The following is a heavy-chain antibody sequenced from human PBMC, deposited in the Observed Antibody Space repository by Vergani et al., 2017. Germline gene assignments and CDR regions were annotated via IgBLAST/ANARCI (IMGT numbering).Heavy chain of an antibody. J-gene: IGHJ6*03. CDR1: GDSLRGHY. V-gene: IGHV4-34*02. CDR3: ARQKDYYMDV. Sequence: QVQLRQWGAGLVKPSETLSLTCGIYGDSLRGHYWSWIRQSPGKGLEWIGQINHSGGTNYNPSLESRLTISLDTSKNHLSLKLTSVTAADTAVYYCARQKDYYMDVWGKGATVTVS. CDR2: INHSGGT.